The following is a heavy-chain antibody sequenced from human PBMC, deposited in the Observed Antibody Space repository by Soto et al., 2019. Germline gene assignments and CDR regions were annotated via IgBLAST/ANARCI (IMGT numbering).Heavy chain of an antibody. CDR1: GFTFSGYA. J-gene: IGHJ4*02. V-gene: IGHV3-30-3*01. Sequence: QVQLLESGGGVVQPGRSLRLSCAASGFTFSGYAMHWVRQAPGKGLEWVGIISYDGNNKYYADSVEGRFTISRDNSKNTLYLQMDSLRAEDTALYYCARASYSNNWSPGDYWGQGTLVIVSS. CDR2: ISYDGNNK. D-gene: IGHD6-13*01. CDR3: ARASYSNNWSPGDY.